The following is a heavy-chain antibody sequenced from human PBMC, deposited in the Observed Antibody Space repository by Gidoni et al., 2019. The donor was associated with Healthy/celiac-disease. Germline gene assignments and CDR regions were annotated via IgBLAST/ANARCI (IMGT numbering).Heavy chain of an antibody. J-gene: IGHJ4*02. CDR3: AKEELAAGRGD. CDR1: GFTFDDYA. V-gene: IGHV3-9*01. CDR2: ISWNSGSI. D-gene: IGHD6-13*01. Sequence: EVQLVESGGGLVQPGRSLRLSCAASGFTFDDYAMHWVRQAPGKGLEWVSGISWNSGSIGYADSVKGRFTISRDNAKNSLYLQMNSLRAEDTALYYCAKEELAAGRGDWGQGTLVTVSS.